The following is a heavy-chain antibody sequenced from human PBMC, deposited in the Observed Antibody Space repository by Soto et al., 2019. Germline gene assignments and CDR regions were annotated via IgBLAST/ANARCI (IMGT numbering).Heavy chain of an antibody. CDR2: FYYGGAT. Sequence: HVQLQESGPGLVKPSETLSLTCTVSNASVNSGYYYWSWIRQPPGKGLEWIAYFYYGGATSYNPTSRSRVSISVDTSKSQFSLNIRSLTDADTAIYYCAGAYTRSYYPAIYYYGLDVWGQGTTVSVSS. CDR1: NASVNSGYYY. CDR3: AGAYTRSYYPAIYYYGLDV. J-gene: IGHJ6*02. D-gene: IGHD2-2*01. V-gene: IGHV4-61*01.